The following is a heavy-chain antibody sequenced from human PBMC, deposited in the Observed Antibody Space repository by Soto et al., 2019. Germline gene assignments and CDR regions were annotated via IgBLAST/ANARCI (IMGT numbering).Heavy chain of an antibody. CDR1: GFTFSSYG. J-gene: IGHJ4*02. D-gene: IGHD1-1*01. V-gene: IGHV3-33*01. Sequence: QVQLVESGGGVVQPGRSLRLSCAASGFTFSSYGMHWVRQAPGKWLEWVAVIWYDGSNKYYADSVKGRFTISRDNSKNTLYLQMNSLRAEDTAVYYCARDLVDWKEGPVDYWGQGTLVTVSS. CDR3: ARDLVDWKEGPVDY. CDR2: IWYDGSNK.